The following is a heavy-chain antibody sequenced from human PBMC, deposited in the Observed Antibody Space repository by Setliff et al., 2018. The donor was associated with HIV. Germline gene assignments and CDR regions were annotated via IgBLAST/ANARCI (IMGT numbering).Heavy chain of an antibody. V-gene: IGHV1-2*02. J-gene: IGHJ4*02. Sequence: ASVKVSCKASGYTFTSYYVHWVRQAPGQGLEWMGWINGNSGATNYAQKFQGRVTMTRDTSTYTAYMELTRLRSDDTAVYSCARGGDDSGPGTWTFDYWGQGALVTVSS. CDR2: INGNSGAT. CDR1: GYTFTSYY. D-gene: IGHD3-10*01. CDR3: ARGGDDSGPGTWTFDY.